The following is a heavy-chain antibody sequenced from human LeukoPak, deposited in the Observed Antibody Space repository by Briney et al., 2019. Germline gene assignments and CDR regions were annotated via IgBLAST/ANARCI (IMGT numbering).Heavy chain of an antibody. CDR1: GFTFSDAW. V-gene: IGHV3-15*07. J-gene: IGHJ4*02. CDR3: ARWRSQQSEFDL. Sequence: GGSLRLSCAASGFTFSDAWMHWVRQAPGKGLEWVGLIKRRTDGGTSNYAAPVKGRFAISRDNAKNSLYLQMNSLRAEDTAIYYCARWRSQQSEFDLWGQGTLATISS. CDR2: IKRRTDGGTS. D-gene: IGHD2-15*01.